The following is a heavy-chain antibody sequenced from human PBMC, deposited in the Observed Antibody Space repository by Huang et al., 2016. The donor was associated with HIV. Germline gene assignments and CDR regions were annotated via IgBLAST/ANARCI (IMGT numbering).Heavy chain of an antibody. Sequence: QVQLQESGPGLVKPSETLSLTCTVSGGSISTHYWSWIRQPPGKGLEWFGSIDYSGSTNHSPPLKSRVTILLDTSKNQFSLRVNSVTAADTAMYYCARDHHDFWRGYRRMYFFDHWGQGTLVTVSS. CDR2: IDYSGST. J-gene: IGHJ4*02. CDR3: ARDHHDFWRGYRRMYFFDH. V-gene: IGHV4-59*11. D-gene: IGHD3-3*01. CDR1: GGSISTHY.